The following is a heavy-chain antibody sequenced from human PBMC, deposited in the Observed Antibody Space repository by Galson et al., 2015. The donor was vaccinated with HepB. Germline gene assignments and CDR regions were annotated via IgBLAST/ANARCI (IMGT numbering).Heavy chain of an antibody. CDR1: GFTFSTSW. Sequence: SLRLSCAASGFTFSTSWMSWVRQAPGKGLEWVSYISSSSSTIYYADSVKGRFTISRDNAKNSLYLQMNSPRAEDTAVYYCARIYDSSGYYYVVAAFDIWGQGTMVTVSS. CDR3: ARIYDSSGYYYVVAAFDI. D-gene: IGHD3-22*01. J-gene: IGHJ3*02. CDR2: ISSSSSTI. V-gene: IGHV3-48*01.